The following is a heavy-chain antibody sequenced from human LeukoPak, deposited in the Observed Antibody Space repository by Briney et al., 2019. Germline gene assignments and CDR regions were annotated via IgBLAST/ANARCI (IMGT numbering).Heavy chain of an antibody. CDR2: ISYDGSNK. Sequence: GGSLRLSCAASGFTFSSYGMHWVRQAPGKGLEWVAVISYDGSNKYYADSVKGRFTNSRDNSKNTLYLQMNSLRAEDTAVYYCAKDWIAVANAYFDYWGQGTLVTVSS. V-gene: IGHV3-30*18. J-gene: IGHJ4*02. CDR1: GFTFSSYG. D-gene: IGHD6-19*01. CDR3: AKDWIAVANAYFDY.